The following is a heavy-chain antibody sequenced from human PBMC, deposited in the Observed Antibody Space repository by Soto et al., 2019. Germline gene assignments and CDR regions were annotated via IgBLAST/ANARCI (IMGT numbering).Heavy chain of an antibody. CDR1: GGSISSGDYY. Sequence: SETLSLTCTVSGGSISSGDYYWSWMRQPPGKGLEWIGYIYYSGSTNYNPSLKSRVTISVDTSKNQFSLKLRSVTAADTAVYYCARGRGSGGSSNNWFDPWGQGTLVTVSS. D-gene: IGHD2-15*01. CDR3: ARGRGSGGSSNNWFDP. CDR2: IYYSGST. V-gene: IGHV4-61*08. J-gene: IGHJ5*02.